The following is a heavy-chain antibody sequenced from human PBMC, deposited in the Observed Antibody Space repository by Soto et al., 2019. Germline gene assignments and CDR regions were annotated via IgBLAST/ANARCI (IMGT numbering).Heavy chain of an antibody. Sequence: GESLKISCKGSGYSFTSYWIGWVRQMPGKGLEWMGIIYPGDSDTRYSPSLQGQVTISADNSISPAYLPWSSLKASDTAMYYCASYIAAGGIGFGAFDIWGQGTMVTVSS. D-gene: IGHD6-13*01. CDR1: GYSFTSYW. V-gene: IGHV5-51*06. CDR2: IYPGDSDT. CDR3: ASYIAAGGIGFGAFDI. J-gene: IGHJ3*02.